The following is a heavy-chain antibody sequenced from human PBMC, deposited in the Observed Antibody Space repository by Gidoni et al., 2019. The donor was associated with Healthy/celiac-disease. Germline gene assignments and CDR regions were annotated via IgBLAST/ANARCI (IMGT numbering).Heavy chain of an antibody. Sequence: QLQLQESGPGLVKPSETLSLTCTVSGGSISSSSYYWGWIRQPPGKGLEWIGSIYYSGSTYYNPSLKSRVTISVDTSKNQFSLKLSSVTAADTAVYYCARGGSSGWHATGYWGQGTLVTVSS. D-gene: IGHD6-19*01. V-gene: IGHV4-39*07. CDR2: IYYSGST. CDR1: GGSISSSSYY. J-gene: IGHJ4*02. CDR3: ARGGSSGWHATGY.